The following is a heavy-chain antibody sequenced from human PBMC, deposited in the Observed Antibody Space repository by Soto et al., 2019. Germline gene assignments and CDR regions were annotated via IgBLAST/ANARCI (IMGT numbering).Heavy chain of an antibody. Sequence: PVGSLRLSCAASGFTFSSYAMSWVRQAPGKGLEWVSAISGSGGSTYYADSVKGRFTISRDNSKNTLYLQMNSLRAEDTAVYYCAKDGGLLWFGELFREPLYYFDYWGQGTLVTSPQ. D-gene: IGHD3-10*01. J-gene: IGHJ4*02. CDR1: GFTFSSYA. V-gene: IGHV3-23*01. CDR3: AKDGGLLWFGELFREPLYYFDY. CDR2: ISGSGGST.